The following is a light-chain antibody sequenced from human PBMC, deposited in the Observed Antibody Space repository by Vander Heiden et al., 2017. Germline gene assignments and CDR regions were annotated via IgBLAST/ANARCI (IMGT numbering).Light chain of an antibody. Sequence: EIVSTQSPGTLSLFTGERATLSCRASQSVSSSYLGWYQQKPGQAPRLLISGASSRATGIPDRFSGSGSGTDFTLTISRLEPEDFAVYYCQQYGSSPLTFGGGTKVEIK. CDR1: QSVSSSY. CDR2: GAS. CDR3: QQYGSSPLT. V-gene: IGKV3-20*01. J-gene: IGKJ4*01.